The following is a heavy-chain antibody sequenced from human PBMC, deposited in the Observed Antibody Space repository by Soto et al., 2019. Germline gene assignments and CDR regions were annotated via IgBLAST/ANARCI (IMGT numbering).Heavy chain of an antibody. CDR3: ARGDIAAAGTDY. V-gene: IGHV3-30-3*01. D-gene: IGHD6-13*01. J-gene: IGHJ4*02. CDR2: ISYDGSNK. CDR1: GFTFSSYA. Sequence: GGSLRLSCAASGFTFSSYAMHWVRQAPGKGLEWVAVISYDGSNKYYADSVKGRFTISRDNPKNTLYLQMNSLRAEDTAVYYCARGDIAAAGTDYWGQGTLVTVSS.